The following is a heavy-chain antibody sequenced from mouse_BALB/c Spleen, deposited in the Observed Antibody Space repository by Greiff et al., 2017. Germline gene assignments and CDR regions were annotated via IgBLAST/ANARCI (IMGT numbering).Heavy chain of an antibody. D-gene: IGHD2-2*01. Sequence: VMLEESGPGLVAPSQSLSITCTVSGFSLTSYDISWIRQPPGKGLEWLGVIWTGGGTNYNSAFMSRLSISKDNSKSQVFLKMNSLQTDDTAIYYCVRGGLQAWFAYWGQGTLVTVSA. CDR1: GFSLTSYD. V-gene: IGHV2-9-2*01. J-gene: IGHJ3*01. CDR3: VRGGLQAWFAY. CDR2: IWTGGGT.